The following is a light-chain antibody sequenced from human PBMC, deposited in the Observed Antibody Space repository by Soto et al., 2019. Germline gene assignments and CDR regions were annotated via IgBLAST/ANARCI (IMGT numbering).Light chain of an antibody. Sequence: EFVLTQSPGTLSLSPGERAKLSCRASQTVRNNYLAWYPQKPGQAPRLLIYDASSRATGIPDRFSGGGSGTDFTLTISRLEPEDFAVYYCQQYNNRWTFGQGTKVDIK. CDR2: DAS. CDR1: QTVRNNY. V-gene: IGKV3-20*01. CDR3: QQYNNRWT. J-gene: IGKJ1*01.